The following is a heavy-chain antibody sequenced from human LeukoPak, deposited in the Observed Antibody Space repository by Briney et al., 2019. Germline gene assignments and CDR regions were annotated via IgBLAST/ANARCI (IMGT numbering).Heavy chain of an antibody. V-gene: IGHV1-2*02. D-gene: IGHD3-3*01. CDR3: ARDRVTYYDFWSGYYPQEGFDY. J-gene: IGHJ4*02. CDR1: GYTFAGYY. Sequence: ASVKVSCKASGYTFAGYYMHWVRHAPGQGLEWMGWINPNSGGTNYAQKFQGRVTITRDTSISTAYMELSRLRSDDTAVYYCARDRVTYYDFWSGYYPQEGFDYWGQGTLVTVSS. CDR2: INPNSGGT.